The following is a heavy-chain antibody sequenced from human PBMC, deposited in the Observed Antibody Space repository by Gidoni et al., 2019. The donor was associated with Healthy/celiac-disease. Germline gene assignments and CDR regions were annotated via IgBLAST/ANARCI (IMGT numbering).Heavy chain of an antibody. J-gene: IGHJ4*02. CDR1: GFTFSSSW. V-gene: IGHV3-74*01. Sequence: EVQLVESGGGLVQPGGSLRLSCAASGFTFSSSWMHWVRQDPGKGLAWVSRINSDGSSTSYADSVKGRFTISRDNAKNTLDLQMNSLRAEDTAVYYCARGAQRNEIAAADYWGQGTLVTVSS. D-gene: IGHD6-13*01. CDR2: INSDGSST. CDR3: ARGAQRNEIAAADY.